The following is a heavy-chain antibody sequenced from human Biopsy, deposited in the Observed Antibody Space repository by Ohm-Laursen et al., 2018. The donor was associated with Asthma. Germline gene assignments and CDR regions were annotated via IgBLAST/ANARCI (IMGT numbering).Heavy chain of an antibody. CDR2: IYHSEST. J-gene: IGHJ4*02. Sequence: TLSLTCAVSGGPISSGGYSWSWIRQPPGKGLEWIGYIYHSESTYYNPSLKSRVTISVDRSKNQFSLKLSSVTAADTAVYYCARVKDGYNFDYWGQGTLVTVSS. CDR3: ARVKDGYNFDY. V-gene: IGHV4-30-2*01. D-gene: IGHD5-24*01. CDR1: GGPISSGGYS.